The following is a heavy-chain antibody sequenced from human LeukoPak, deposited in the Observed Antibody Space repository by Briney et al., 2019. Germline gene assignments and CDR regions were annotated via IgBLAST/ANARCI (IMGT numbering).Heavy chain of an antibody. CDR3: ARDIVLMGYSGYDDY. D-gene: IGHD5-12*01. J-gene: IGHJ4*02. CDR1: GFTFSSYA. V-gene: IGHV3-30*04. CDR2: ISYDGSNK. Sequence: QPGGSLRLSCAASGFTFSSYAMHWVRQAPGKGLEWVAVISYDGSNKYYADSVKGRFTISRDNSKNTLYLQMNSLRAEDTAVYYCARDIVLMGYSGYDDYWGQGTLVTVSS.